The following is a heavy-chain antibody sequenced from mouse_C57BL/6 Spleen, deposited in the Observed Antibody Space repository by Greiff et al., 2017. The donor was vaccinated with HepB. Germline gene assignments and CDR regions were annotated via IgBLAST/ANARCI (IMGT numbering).Heavy chain of an antibody. CDR3: ASSTTVVATPFAY. Sequence: QVQLQQSGAELAKPGASVKLSCKASGYTFTSYWMHWVKQRPGQGLEWIGYINPSSGYTKYHQKFKDKATLTADKSSSTAYMQLSSLTYEDSAVYYCASSTTVVATPFAYWGQGTLVTVSA. D-gene: IGHD1-1*01. CDR1: GYTFTSYW. J-gene: IGHJ3*01. CDR2: INPSSGYT. V-gene: IGHV1-7*01.